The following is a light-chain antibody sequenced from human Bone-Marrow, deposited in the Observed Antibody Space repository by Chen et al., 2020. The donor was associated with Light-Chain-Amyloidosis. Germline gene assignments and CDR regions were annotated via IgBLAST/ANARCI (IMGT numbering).Light chain of an antibody. CDR1: GWPTHY. J-gene: IGLJ2*01. CDR2: KDS. V-gene: IGLV3-25*03. Sequence: YELTHPPTVSVSPGQTARNSCPVDGWPTHYAYWYQQKQGQAPVLVIYKDSERPSGIPERFSGSSSGTTVTLTISGVQAEDEADYYCQSADSTDTLYVLFGGGTKLTVL. CDR3: QSADSTDTLYVL.